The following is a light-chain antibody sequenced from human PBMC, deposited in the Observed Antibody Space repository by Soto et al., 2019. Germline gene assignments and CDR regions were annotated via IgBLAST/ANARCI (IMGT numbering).Light chain of an antibody. J-gene: IGKJ2*01. Sequence: DIQMTQSPSTLSASVGDRVTITCRASQGISSWLAWYQQKPGKAPKFLIYDASILESGVPSRFSGSGFGREFTLTISSLQPDDFATYYCQQYYDYSTLYTFGQGTKVEIK. CDR2: DAS. CDR3: QQYYDYSTLYT. V-gene: IGKV1-5*01. CDR1: QGISSW.